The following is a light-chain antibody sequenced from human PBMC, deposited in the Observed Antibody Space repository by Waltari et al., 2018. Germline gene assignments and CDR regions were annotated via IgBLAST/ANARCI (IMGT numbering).Light chain of an antibody. CDR3: QQYYSFPLT. CDR2: WAS. V-gene: IGKV4-1*01. Sequence: DIVMTQSPDSLTVSLGERATIHCKSSQSVLLSFDYKNYLAWYQQLPGQPPKLLIYWASTRESGVTDRFSGGGSGTDFTLTISSLQAEDVAVYYCQQYYSFPLTFGGGTKVEIK. CDR1: QSVLLSFDYKNY. J-gene: IGKJ4*01.